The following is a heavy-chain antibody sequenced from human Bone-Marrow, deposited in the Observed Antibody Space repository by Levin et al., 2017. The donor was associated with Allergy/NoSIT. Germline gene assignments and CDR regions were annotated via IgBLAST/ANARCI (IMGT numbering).Heavy chain of an antibody. V-gene: IGHV3-7*04. Sequence: HPGESLKISCAASGFTFSSHWMCWVRQAPGKGLEWVANINQDGSEKHYVDSVKGRFTISRDNAKNSLYLQMNSLRAEDTAVYYCARGYRPWDWGQGTPVTVSS. CDR2: INQDGSEK. CDR1: GFTFSSHW. J-gene: IGHJ4*02. CDR3: ARGYRPWD. D-gene: IGHD1-1*01.